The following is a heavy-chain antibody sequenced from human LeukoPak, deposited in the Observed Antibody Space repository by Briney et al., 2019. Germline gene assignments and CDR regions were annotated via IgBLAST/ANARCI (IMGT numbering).Heavy chain of an antibody. CDR2: IFPSGGEI. J-gene: IGHJ4*02. CDR1: GFTFSTFA. CDR3: ATYRQVLLPFES. Sequence: GGSLRLSCAASGFTFSTFAMIWVRQPPGKGPEWVSSIFPSGGEIHYADSVRGRFTISRDNSKSTLSLQMNGLRAEDTAIYYCATYRQVLLPFESWGQGTLVTVSS. D-gene: IGHD2-8*02. V-gene: IGHV3-23*01.